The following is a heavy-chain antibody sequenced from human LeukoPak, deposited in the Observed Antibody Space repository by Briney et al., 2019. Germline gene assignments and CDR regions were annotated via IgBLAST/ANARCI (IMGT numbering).Heavy chain of an antibody. Sequence: GGSLRLSCAASGFTFRSYAMNWVRQAPGKGLEWLSYISSSNTIYYADSVKGRFIVSRDNAKNSLYLQMNSLRAEDTAVYYCARDRTPWIQTYPSYYFDYWGQGTLVTVSS. J-gene: IGHJ4*02. CDR2: ISSSNTI. D-gene: IGHD5-18*01. CDR1: GFTFRSYA. V-gene: IGHV3-48*01. CDR3: ARDRTPWIQTYPSYYFDY.